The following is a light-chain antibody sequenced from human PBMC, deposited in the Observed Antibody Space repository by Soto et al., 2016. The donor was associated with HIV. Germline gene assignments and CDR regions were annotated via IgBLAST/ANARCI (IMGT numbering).Light chain of an antibody. CDR2: KAS. CDR3: QQYDTYPWT. J-gene: IGKJ1*01. CDR1: QRIRTW. V-gene: IGKV1-5*03. Sequence: DIQMTQSPSTLSASVGDRVTITCRASQRIRTWLAWFQQKPGKVPNLLIYKASTLKSGVPSRFSGSGSGTEFTLTITTLQTEDVANYYCQQYDTYPWTFGHGTKVEVK.